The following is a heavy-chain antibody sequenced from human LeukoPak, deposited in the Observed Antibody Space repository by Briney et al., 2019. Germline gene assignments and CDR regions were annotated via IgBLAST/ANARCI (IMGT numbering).Heavy chain of an antibody. Sequence: GGSLRLSYVGSGFTFSTSWMHWVRQAPGKGPEYVAYINQDGSETNYVDSVKGRFTISRDNTRNSLFLQMYSLRDEDTAIYYCARWAGRCGGDCQSEDPWGLGTLVIVSS. CDR2: INQDGSET. D-gene: IGHD2-21*02. CDR1: GFTFSTSW. V-gene: IGHV3-7*01. J-gene: IGHJ5*02. CDR3: ARWAGRCGGDCQSEDP.